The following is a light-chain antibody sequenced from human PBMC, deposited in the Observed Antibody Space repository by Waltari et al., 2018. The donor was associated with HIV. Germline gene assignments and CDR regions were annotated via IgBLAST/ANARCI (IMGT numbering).Light chain of an antibody. CDR3: QSYDSSLSAWV. CDR1: SSNIGAGYD. Sequence: QSVLTQPPSVSGAPGQKVTISCTGSSSNIGAGYDVHCYQELPGTVPKLLIYGSSYRPSGVPSRFPAAKSGTSASLAITGLQAEDEAEYHYQSYDSSLSAWVFGGGTKLTV. V-gene: IGLV1-40*01. CDR2: GSS. J-gene: IGLJ3*02.